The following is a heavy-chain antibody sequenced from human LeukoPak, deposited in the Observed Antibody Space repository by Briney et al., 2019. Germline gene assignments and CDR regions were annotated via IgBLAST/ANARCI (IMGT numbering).Heavy chain of an antibody. J-gene: IGHJ4*02. CDR3: ARVSPDYGGNSGFDY. CDR2: ISAYNGNT. CDR1: GYTFTSYG. V-gene: IGHV1-18*01. D-gene: IGHD4-23*01. Sequence: EASVKVSCKASGYTFTSYGISWVRQAPGQGLEWMGWISAYNGNTNYAQKLQGRVTMTTDTSTSTAYMELRSLRSDDTAVYYCARVSPDYGGNSGFDYWGQGTLVTVSS.